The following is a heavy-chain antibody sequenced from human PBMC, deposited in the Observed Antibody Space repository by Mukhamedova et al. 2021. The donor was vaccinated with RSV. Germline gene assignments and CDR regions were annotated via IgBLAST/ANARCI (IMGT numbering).Heavy chain of an antibody. Sequence: TYYADSVKGRFTISRDNSKNTLYLQMNSLRAEDTAAYYCAKIVIAAGGFDYWGQGTLVTVSS. CDR3: AKIVIAAGGFDY. V-gene: IGHV3-23*01. D-gene: IGHD6-25*01. J-gene: IGHJ4*02. CDR2: T.